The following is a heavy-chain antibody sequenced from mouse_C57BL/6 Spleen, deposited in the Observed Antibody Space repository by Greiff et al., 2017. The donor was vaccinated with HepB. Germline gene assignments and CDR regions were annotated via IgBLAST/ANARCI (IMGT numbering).Heavy chain of an antibody. CDR3: ARSVGSNYPYYAMDY. J-gene: IGHJ4*01. CDR2: IDPNSGGT. Sequence: QVQLQQPGAELVKPGASVTLSCKASGYTFTSYWMHWVKQRPGRGLEWIGRIDPNSGGTKYNEKFKSTATLTVDKPSITSYMQLSSLTSEDSAVYYCARSVGSNYPYYAMDYWGQGTSVTVSS. D-gene: IGHD2-5*01. CDR1: GYTFTSYW. V-gene: IGHV1-72*01.